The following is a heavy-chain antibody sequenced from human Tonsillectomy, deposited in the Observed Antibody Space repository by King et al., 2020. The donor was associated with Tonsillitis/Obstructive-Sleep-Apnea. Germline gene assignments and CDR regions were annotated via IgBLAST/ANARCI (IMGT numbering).Heavy chain of an antibody. CDR1: GFTFSNYA. Sequence: VQLVESGGGVVQPGRSLRLSCAASGFTFSNYAMHWVRQAPGEGLEWVAVLSYDGSNKYYADSVKGRFTISRDNSKITMYLQMNSLRAEDTAVYYCARPPAAGTLWRYYYMDVWGKGTTVTVSS. D-gene: IGHD6-13*01. V-gene: IGHV3-30*01. CDR2: LSYDGSNK. CDR3: ARPPAAGTLWRYYYMDV. J-gene: IGHJ6*03.